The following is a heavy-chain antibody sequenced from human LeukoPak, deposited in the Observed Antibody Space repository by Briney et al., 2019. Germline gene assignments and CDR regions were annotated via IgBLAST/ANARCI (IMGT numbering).Heavy chain of an antibody. CDR2: IYYSGST. V-gene: IGHV4-39*01. D-gene: IGHD1-7*01. J-gene: IGHJ6*03. Sequence: SETLSLTCTVSGGSISSSSHYWGWIRQPPGKGLEWIGSIYYSGSTYYNPSLESRVTISVDTSKNQFSLKVSSVTAADTAVYYCASSDAETGTTGHMDVWGKGTTVTVSS. CDR1: GGSISSSSHY. CDR3: ASSDAETGTTGHMDV.